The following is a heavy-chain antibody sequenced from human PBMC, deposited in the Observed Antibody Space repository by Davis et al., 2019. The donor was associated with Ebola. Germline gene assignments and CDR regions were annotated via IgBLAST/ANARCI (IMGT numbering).Heavy chain of an antibody. J-gene: IGHJ4*02. CDR3: TTWLVNHFDY. CDR1: GFTFRSFS. CDR2: ISDGGTNT. Sequence: GESLKISCAASGFTFRSFSMNWVRQVPGKWLEWVSTISDGGTNTHYADSVRGRFTISRDDSKNTVYLQMNTLRAEDTAVYYCTTWLVNHFDYWGQGTLVTVSS. V-gene: IGHV3-23*01. D-gene: IGHD6-19*01.